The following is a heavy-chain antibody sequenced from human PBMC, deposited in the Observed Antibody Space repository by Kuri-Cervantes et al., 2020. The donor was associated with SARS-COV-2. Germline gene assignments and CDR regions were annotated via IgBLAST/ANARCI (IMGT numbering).Heavy chain of an antibody. D-gene: IGHD3-22*01. J-gene: IGHJ4*02. Sequence: GGSLRLSCAASGFTFSSYGMHWVRQAPGKGLEWVSFIKSSSSYIYYADSVKGRFTISRDNAKNSLYLQMNSLRAEDTAVYYCARAGLYYDPSFDYWGQGTLVTVSS. CDR1: GFTFSSYG. CDR2: IKSSSSYI. CDR3: ARAGLYYDPSFDY. V-gene: IGHV3-21*01.